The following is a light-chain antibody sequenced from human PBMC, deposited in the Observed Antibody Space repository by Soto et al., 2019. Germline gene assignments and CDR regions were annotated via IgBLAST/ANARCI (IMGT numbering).Light chain of an antibody. Sequence: EIVLTQSPATLSLSPGERATLSCRASQSVSSYLAWFQQKPGQAPRLLIYEASKRATGIPARFSGSGSGTDFNLTISSLEPEDFAVYYCQQRTNRPPFSFGQGTKLEI. CDR2: EAS. CDR3: QQRTNRPPFS. J-gene: IGKJ2*03. CDR1: QSVSSY. V-gene: IGKV3-11*01.